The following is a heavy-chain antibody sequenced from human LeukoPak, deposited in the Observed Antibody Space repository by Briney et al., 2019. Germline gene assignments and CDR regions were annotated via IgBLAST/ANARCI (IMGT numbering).Heavy chain of an antibody. CDR3: ARDFSSGWYPNFDY. D-gene: IGHD6-19*01. CDR1: GFTFSSYS. CDR2: ISSSSSTI. Sequence: PGGSLRLSCAASGFTFSSYSMNWVRQAPGKGLEWVSYISSSSSTIYYADSVKGRFTISRDNAKNSLYLQMNSLRAEDTAVYYCARDFSSGWYPNFDYWGRGTLVTVSS. V-gene: IGHV3-48*01. J-gene: IGHJ4*02.